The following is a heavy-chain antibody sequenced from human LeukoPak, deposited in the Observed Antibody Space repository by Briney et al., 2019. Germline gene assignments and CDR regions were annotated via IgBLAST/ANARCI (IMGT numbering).Heavy chain of an antibody. CDR2: FYHSGST. CDR1: GGSISSGGYP. D-gene: IGHD4-17*01. Sequence: SQTLSLTCAVSGGSISSGGYPWSWIRQPPGKGLEWIGYFYHSGSTYYNPSLKSRVPIYVDRHKIQFSLKLSSLTAADTAVYYWARGPTVSISGGYFDLWGRGTLVTVSS. J-gene: IGHJ2*01. V-gene: IGHV4-30-2*01. CDR3: ARGPTVSISGGYFDL.